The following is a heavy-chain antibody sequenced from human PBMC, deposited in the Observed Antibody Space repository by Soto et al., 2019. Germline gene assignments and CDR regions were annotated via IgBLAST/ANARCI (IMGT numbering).Heavy chain of an antibody. V-gene: IGHV1-18*01. CDR3: ATSSPGGVGQYVDAFDL. D-gene: IGHD3-16*01. CDR1: NYAFTYNA. J-gene: IGHJ3*01. CDR2: IGPNSGST. Sequence: QVQLVQSGPEVKKPGASVKVSCKASNYAFTYNAINWVRQAPGHGLEWMGWIGPNSGSTNYAQDPQGRVTMTTDTSTNTAYMQLRSLRSDDTAIYSCATSSPGGVGQYVDAFDLWGQGTLVTVSS.